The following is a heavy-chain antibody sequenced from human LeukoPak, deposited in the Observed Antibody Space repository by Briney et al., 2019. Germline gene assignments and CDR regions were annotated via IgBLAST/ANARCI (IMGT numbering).Heavy chain of an antibody. V-gene: IGHV1-69*05. D-gene: IGHD1-20*01. CDR1: GYTFTSYD. Sequence: GASVKVSCKASGYTFTSYDINWVRQAPGQGLEWMGRIIPIFGTANYAQKFQGRVTITTDESTSTAYMELSSLRSEDTAVYYCARVYNWNNWFDPWGQGTLVTVSS. J-gene: IGHJ5*02. CDR3: ARVYNWNNWFDP. CDR2: IIPIFGTA.